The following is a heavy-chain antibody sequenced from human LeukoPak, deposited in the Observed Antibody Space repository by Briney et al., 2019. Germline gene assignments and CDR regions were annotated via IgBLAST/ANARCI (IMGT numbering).Heavy chain of an antibody. J-gene: IGHJ4*02. CDR3: ARGEFYYDL. CDR2: ISTFNGYT. CDR1: GYIFTSNS. V-gene: IGHV1-18*04. Sequence: ASVKVSCKPSGYIFTSNSITWVRQASGQQLEWMGWISTFNGYTKYAQNLQGRITMTRDTSTRTVYSEMRNLRSDDTAVYFCARGEFYYDLWGQGTLVTVSS. D-gene: IGHD3-16*01.